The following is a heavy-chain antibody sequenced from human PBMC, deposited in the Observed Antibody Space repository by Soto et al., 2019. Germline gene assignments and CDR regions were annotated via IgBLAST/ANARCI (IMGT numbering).Heavy chain of an antibody. CDR1: GFTFSSYS. J-gene: IGHJ4*02. V-gene: IGHV3-48*02. Sequence: EVQLVESGGGLVQPGGSLRLSCAASGFTFSSYSMNWVRQAPGKGLEWVSYISSSGSTIYYADSVRGRFTISRDNAKNSLYLQINILRDADTAVYYCARAGYRRVDYWGQGTLVTVSS. CDR3: ARAGYRRVDY. D-gene: IGHD5-12*01. CDR2: ISSSGSTI.